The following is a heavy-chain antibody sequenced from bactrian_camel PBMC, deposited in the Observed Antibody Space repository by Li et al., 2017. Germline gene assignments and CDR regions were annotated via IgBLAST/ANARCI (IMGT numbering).Heavy chain of an antibody. CDR2: INSGGAAT. D-gene: IGHD1*01. J-gene: IGHJ4*01. CDR3: ATGFALLRM. V-gene: IGHV3S40*01. Sequence: VQLVESGGGLVQPGGSLRLSCAASGFTFRSVGMGWVRQAPGKGFEWVSTTNGINSGGAATYYADSVKGRFTISIDDAKKTLYLQMNSLKSEDTAQYYCATGFALLRMWGQGTQVTVS. CDR1: GFTFRSVG.